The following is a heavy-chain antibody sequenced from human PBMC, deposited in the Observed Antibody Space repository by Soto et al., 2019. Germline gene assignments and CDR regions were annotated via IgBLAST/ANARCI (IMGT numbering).Heavy chain of an antibody. D-gene: IGHD6-19*01. Sequence: PGGSLRLSCAASGFTFSSYGMHWVRQAPGKGLEWVAVIWYDGSNKYYADPVKGRFTVSRDNSKNTLYLQMNSLRAEDTAVYYCARDPVRGAVAGDAFDIWGQGTMVTVSS. CDR3: ARDPVRGAVAGDAFDI. CDR2: IWYDGSNK. V-gene: IGHV3-33*01. J-gene: IGHJ3*02. CDR1: GFTFSSYG.